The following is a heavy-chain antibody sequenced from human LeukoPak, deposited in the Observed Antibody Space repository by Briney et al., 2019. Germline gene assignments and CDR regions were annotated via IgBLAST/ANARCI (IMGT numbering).Heavy chain of an antibody. CDR1: GFTFSDYY. V-gene: IGHV3-11*01. CDR3: AREYYDFWSGYHGDHYMDV. J-gene: IGHJ6*03. CDR2: ISSSGSTI. Sequence: GGSLRLSCAASGFTFSDYYMSWIRQAPGKGLEWVSYISSSGSTIYYADSVKGRFTISRDNTKNSLYLQMNSLRAEDTAVYYCAREYYDFWSGYHGDHYMDVWGKGTTVTVSS. D-gene: IGHD3-3*01.